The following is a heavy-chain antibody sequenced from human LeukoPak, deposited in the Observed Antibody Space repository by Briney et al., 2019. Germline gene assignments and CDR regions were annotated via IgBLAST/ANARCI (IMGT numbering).Heavy chain of an antibody. J-gene: IGHJ4*02. CDR2: IYYTGNT. D-gene: IGHD6-13*01. V-gene: IGHV4-39*07. CDR1: GDSITGYY. CDR3: ARVTGIAGLFDY. Sequence: SETLSLTCSVSGDSITGYYWGWIRQPPGKGLEWIGNIYYTGNTYYNSSLKSRVTISLDTSKNQFSLKVISMTAADTAAYYCARVTGIAGLFDYWGQGTLVTVSS.